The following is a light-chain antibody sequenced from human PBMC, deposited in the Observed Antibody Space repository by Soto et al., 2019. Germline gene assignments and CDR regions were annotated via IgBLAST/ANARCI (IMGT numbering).Light chain of an antibody. CDR2: GAS. CDR3: QQYHIWPPIT. V-gene: IGKV3-15*01. CDR1: QSVSSN. Sequence: EIVMTQSPATLSVSPGERATLSCRASQSVSSNLAWYQQKPGQAPRLLIYGASARATSIPARFSGSGSGTEFTLTISSLQSEDFAIYYCQQYHIWPPITFGQGTRLEIK. J-gene: IGKJ5*01.